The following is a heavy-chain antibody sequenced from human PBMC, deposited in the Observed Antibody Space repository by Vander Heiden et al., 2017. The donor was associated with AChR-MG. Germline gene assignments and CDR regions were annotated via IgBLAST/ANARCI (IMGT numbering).Heavy chain of an antibody. CDR3: AKDPILSSLYYYYGMDV. D-gene: IGHD3-3*02. V-gene: IGHV3-23*01. J-gene: IGHJ6*02. CDR1: GFTFSSYA. Sequence: EVQLLESGGGLVQPGGSLRLSCAASGFTFSSYAMSCVRQAPGKGLEWVSAISGSGGSTYYADSVKGRFTISRDNSKNTLYLQMNSLRAEDTAVYYCAKDPILSSLYYYYGMDVWGQGTTVTVSS. CDR2: ISGSGGST.